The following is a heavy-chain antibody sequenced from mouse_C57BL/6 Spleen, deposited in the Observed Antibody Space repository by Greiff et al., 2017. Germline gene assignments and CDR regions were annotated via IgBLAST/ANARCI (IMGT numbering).Heavy chain of an antibody. D-gene: IGHD6-1*01. CDR3: ARGTNSLPYAMDY. J-gene: IGHJ4*01. V-gene: IGHV1-82*01. CDR1: GYAFSSSW. CDR2: IYPGDGDT. Sequence: QVQLKESGPELVKPGASVKISCKASGYAFSSSWMNWVKQRPGKGLEWIGRIYPGDGDTNYNGKFKGKATLTADKSSSTAYMQLSSLTSEDSAVYFCARGTNSLPYAMDYWGQGTSVTVSS.